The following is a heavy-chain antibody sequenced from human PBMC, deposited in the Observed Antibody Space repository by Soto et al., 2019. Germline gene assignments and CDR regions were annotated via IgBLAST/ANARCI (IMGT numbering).Heavy chain of an antibody. CDR2: IYYSGST. D-gene: IGHD2-15*01. V-gene: IGHV4-59*12. J-gene: IGHJ5*02. CDR1: GGSISSYY. CDR3: ARMVAANYWFDP. Sequence: SETLSLTCTVSGGSISSYYWSWIRQPPGKGLEWIGYIYYSGSTNYNPSLKSRVTISVDTSKNQFSLKLSSVTAADTAVYYCARMVAANYWFDPWGQGTLVTVSS.